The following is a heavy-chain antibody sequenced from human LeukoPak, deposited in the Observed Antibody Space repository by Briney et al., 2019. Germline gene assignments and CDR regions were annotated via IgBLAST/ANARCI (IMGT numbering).Heavy chain of an antibody. V-gene: IGHV3-23*01. CDR3: AKVPYYDFWSGKEYFDY. J-gene: IGHJ4*02. CDR2: ISGSGGST. Sequence: GGSLRLSCTASEFTFRNYSMSWVRQAPGKGLEWVSAISGSGGSTYYADSVKGRFTISRDNSKNTLYLQMNSLRAEDTAVYYCAKVPYYDFWSGKEYFDYWGQGTLVTVSS. D-gene: IGHD3-3*01. CDR1: EFTFRNYS.